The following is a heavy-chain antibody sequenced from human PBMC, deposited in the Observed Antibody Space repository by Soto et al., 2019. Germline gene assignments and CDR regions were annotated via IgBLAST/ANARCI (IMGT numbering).Heavy chain of an antibody. V-gene: IGHV3-23*01. D-gene: IGHD3-3*01. CDR2: ISGSDGST. Sequence: GGSLRLSCAASGFTFSSYAMSWVRQAPGKGLEWVSAISGSDGSTYYADSVKGRFTISRDNSKNTLYLQTNTLRAEDTAVYYCERVVRHYGMDVWGQGTTVTVSS. CDR3: ERVVRHYGMDV. CDR1: GFTFSSYA. J-gene: IGHJ6*02.